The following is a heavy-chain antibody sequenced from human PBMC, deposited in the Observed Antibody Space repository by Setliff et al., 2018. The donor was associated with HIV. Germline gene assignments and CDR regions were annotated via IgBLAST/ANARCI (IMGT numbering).Heavy chain of an antibody. CDR1: GYTFTGYY. CDR2: INPNSGGA. CDR3: AREGTVTTPQYYYYYMDV. Sequence: ASVKVSCKASGYTFTGYYMHWVRQAPGQGLEWMGWINPNSGGANYAQKFQGWVTMTRDTSISAAYMELSRLRSDDTAVYYCAREGTVTTPQYYYYYMDVWGKGTTVTVSS. J-gene: IGHJ6*03. V-gene: IGHV1-2*04. D-gene: IGHD4-17*01.